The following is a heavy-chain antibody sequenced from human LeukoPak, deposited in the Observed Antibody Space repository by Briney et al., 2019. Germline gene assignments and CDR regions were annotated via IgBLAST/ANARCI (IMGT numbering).Heavy chain of an antibody. Sequence: SELLSLTCTVSGGSITSGGYSWSWIRQPPGEGLEWIGSIYHNTINNYNPSLKIRVTISVGRSKTQFSLKLTSVTAADTAVYYCARDAGSSWSGWFDPWGEGTLVTASS. J-gene: IGHJ5*02. CDR2: IYHNTIN. CDR3: ARDAGSSWSGWFDP. D-gene: IGHD6-13*01. V-gene: IGHV4-30-2*01. CDR1: GGSITSGGYS.